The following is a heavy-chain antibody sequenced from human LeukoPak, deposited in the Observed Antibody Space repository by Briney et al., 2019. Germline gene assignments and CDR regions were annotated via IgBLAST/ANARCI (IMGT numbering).Heavy chain of an antibody. V-gene: IGHV3-21*01. CDR2: ISSSSSYI. CDR1: GFTFSSYS. CDR3: ATDRAAGINSFDP. D-gene: IGHD6-13*01. J-gene: IGHJ5*01. Sequence: GGSLRLSCAASGFTFSSYSMNWVRQAPGKGLEWVSSISSSSSYIYYADSVKGRFTISRDNAKNSLYLQMNSLRAEDTAVYYCATDRAAGINSFDPWGQGTLVTVSS.